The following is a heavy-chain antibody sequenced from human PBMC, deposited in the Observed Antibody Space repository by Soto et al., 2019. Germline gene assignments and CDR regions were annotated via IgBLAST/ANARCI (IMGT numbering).Heavy chain of an antibody. D-gene: IGHD5-18*01. CDR3: AKCHKYSYGPQFDY. J-gene: IGHJ4*02. Sequence: GGSLRLSCAASGFTFSSYAMSWVRQAPGKGLEWVSAISGGGGSTYYADSVKGRFTISRDNSKNTLYLQMNSLRAEDTAVYYCAKCHKYSYGPQFDYWGQGTLVTVSS. V-gene: IGHV3-23*01. CDR2: ISGGGGST. CDR1: GFTFSSYA.